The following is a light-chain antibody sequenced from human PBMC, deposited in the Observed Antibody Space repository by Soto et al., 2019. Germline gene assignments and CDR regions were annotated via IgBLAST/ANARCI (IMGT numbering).Light chain of an antibody. J-gene: IGKJ4*01. Sequence: DIQMTQSPSSLSASLGDRVTNTCRASQNIDNYLNWYQHKPGKAPKLLIYATSTLQSGVPSRFSGSGSGKEFTLTISSLQPEDFATYFCQESYTGPAVSFGGGTKVDI. CDR1: QNIDNY. CDR2: ATS. V-gene: IGKV1-39*01. CDR3: QESYTGPAVS.